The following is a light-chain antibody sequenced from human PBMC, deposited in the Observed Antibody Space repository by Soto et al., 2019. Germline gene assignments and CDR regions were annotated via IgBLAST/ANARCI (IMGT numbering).Light chain of an antibody. CDR3: SSFSDSSTL. V-gene: IGLV2-14*03. CDR1: SSDVGRFDY. Sequence: QSALTQPASVSGSPGQSITISCTGSSSDVGRFDYVSWYQHRPGKAPKLIIYDVSNRPSGVSNRFSGSKSANTASLTISGLQAEDEGDYYCSSFSDSSTLFGGGTKLTVL. CDR2: DVS. J-gene: IGLJ2*01.